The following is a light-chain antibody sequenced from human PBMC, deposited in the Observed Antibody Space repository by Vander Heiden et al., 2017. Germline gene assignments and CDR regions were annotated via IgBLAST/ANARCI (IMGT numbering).Light chain of an antibody. J-gene: IGLJ2*01. CDR1: SGSVSTDHY. CDR2: STK. CDR3: VLYMGNGIRV. Sequence: QTVVTQAPSFSVSPGGTVTLTCGLNSGSVSTDHYPSWYQQTPGQPPRTLIYSTKTRSSGVPDRFSGSILGNKAALTITGAQADDESDYYCVLYMGNGIRVFGGGTKLTVL. V-gene: IGLV8-61*01.